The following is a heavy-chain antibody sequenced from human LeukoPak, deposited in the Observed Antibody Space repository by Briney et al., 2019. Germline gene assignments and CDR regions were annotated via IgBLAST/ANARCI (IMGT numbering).Heavy chain of an antibody. Sequence: GGSLRLSCAASGFTFSSYAMSWVRQAPGKGLEWVSAISGSGGSTYYADSVKGRLTISRDNSKNTLYLQMNSLRAEDTAVYYCAKDVSRIQPPRYFDYWGQGTLVTVSS. D-gene: IGHD5-18*01. CDR3: AKDVSRIQPPRYFDY. J-gene: IGHJ4*02. CDR1: GFTFSSYA. V-gene: IGHV3-23*01. CDR2: ISGSGGST.